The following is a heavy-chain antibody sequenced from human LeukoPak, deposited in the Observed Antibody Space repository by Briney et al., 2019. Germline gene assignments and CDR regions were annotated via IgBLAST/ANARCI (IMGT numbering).Heavy chain of an antibody. CDR3: AREAAWGNWYFDL. Sequence: QAGRSLRLSCAASGFTFSRHGMHWVRQAPGKGLEWVAVIGDTGRAKYYAGSVEGRFTASRDNSNKILYLEMNSLRYDDTALYYCAREAAWGNWYFDLWGRGTLVTVSS. D-gene: IGHD3-16*01. J-gene: IGHJ2*01. CDR1: GFTFSRHG. V-gene: IGHV3-33*08. CDR2: IGDTGRAK.